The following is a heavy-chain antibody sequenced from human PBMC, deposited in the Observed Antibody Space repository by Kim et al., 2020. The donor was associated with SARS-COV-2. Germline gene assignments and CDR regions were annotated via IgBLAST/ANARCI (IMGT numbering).Heavy chain of an antibody. CDR1: GFTFSNAW. V-gene: IGHV3-15*01. J-gene: IGHJ1*01. D-gene: IGHD2-8*01. CDR2: IKSKTDGGTT. CDR3: TTDQSDIWSVITGAPRSPHCTNGVCSFAEYFQH. Sequence: GGSLRLSCAASGFTFSNAWMSWVRQAPGKGLEWVGRIKSKTDGGTTDYAAPVKGRFTISRDDSKNTLYLQMNSLKTEDTAVYYCTTDQSDIWSVITGAPRSPHCTNGVCSFAEYFQHWGQGTLVTVSS.